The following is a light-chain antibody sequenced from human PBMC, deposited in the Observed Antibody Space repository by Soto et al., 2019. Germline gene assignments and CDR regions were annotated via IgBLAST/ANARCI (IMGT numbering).Light chain of an antibody. V-gene: IGLV2-8*01. CDR3: TSYAGTYSFFYV. CDR1: SSDVGAYNY. Sequence: QSVLTQPPTPSGSPGQPVTISCTGTSSDVGAYNYVSWYQQLPGKAPKLIIYEVSKRPSGVPDRFSGSKSGNTASLTVSGLQAEDEADYYCTSYAGTYSFFYVFGTGTKVTVL. CDR2: EVS. J-gene: IGLJ1*01.